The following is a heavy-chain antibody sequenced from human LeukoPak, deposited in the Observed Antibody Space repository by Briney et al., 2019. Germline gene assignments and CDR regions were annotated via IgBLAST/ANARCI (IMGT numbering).Heavy chain of an antibody. CDR2: IFDTEDT. V-gene: IGHV4-59*02. D-gene: IGHD7-27*01. CDR3: AKHFKTTGGDAFNI. J-gene: IGHJ3*02. Sequence: TETLFLTCTVSGGSVTTYDWSWIRQPPGKGLEWIGYIFDTEDTNYNPSLKRRVTISADTSKNKFSLKLTSVTAADTAVYYCAKHFKTTGGDAFNIWGQGTVVSVSS. CDR1: GGSVTTYD.